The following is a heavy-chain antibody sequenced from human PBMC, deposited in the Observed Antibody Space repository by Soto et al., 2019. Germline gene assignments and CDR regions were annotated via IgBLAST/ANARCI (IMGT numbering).Heavy chain of an antibody. V-gene: IGHV1-69*12. D-gene: IGHD6-25*01. Sequence: QVQLVQSGAEVKKPGSSVKISCKASGGTFSSYAISWVRQAPGQGLEWMGGIIPIFGTANYAQKFQGRVTITADESTSTAYIELSSLRSEDTAVYYCASTRRDGYNRRDLYFDYWGQGTLVTVSS. CDR1: GGTFSSYA. CDR3: ASTRRDGYNRRDLYFDY. J-gene: IGHJ4*02. CDR2: IIPIFGTA.